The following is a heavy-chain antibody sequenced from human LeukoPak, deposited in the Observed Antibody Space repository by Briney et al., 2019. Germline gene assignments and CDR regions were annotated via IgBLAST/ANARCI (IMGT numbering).Heavy chain of an antibody. CDR1: GGTFSSYA. D-gene: IGHD6-13*01. J-gene: IGHJ3*02. Sequence: ASVKVSCKASGGTFSSYAISWVRQAPGLGLEWMGGIIPIFGTANYAQKFQGRVTITTDESTSTAYMELSSLRSEDTAVYYCARDGRYSSSWYHPSGAFDIWGQGTMVTVSS. V-gene: IGHV1-69*05. CDR3: ARDGRYSSSWYHPSGAFDI. CDR2: IIPIFGTA.